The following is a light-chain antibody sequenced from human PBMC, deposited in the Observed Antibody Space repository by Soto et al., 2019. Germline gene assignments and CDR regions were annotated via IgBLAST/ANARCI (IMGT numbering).Light chain of an antibody. CDR2: AAS. J-gene: IGKJ3*01. Sequence: EIVVTQSPGILSVSPGDRATLSCRASQSVCRNLAWYQQKPGQAPTLLIYAASPSATGLPARFSGSGSGTDFTLTNSSLQAKDVAVFYCQEYSKRPLFPYGPVPRVVIK. CDR1: QSVCRN. CDR3: QEYSKRPLFP. V-gene: IGKV3-15*01.